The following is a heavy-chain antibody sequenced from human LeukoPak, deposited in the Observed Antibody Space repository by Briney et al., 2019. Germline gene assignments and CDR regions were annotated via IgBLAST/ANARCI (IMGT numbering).Heavy chain of an antibody. CDR1: GGPFNCYY. CDR3: ARLVVTAPQYHYYMDV. D-gene: IGHD2-21*02. J-gene: IGHJ6*03. CDR2: INHIGTT. V-gene: IGHV4-34*01. Sequence: SETLSLTCNVSGGPFNCYYWTWIREPPGKGLEWIAEINHIGTTNHNPSLKSRVTVSTDTSKNQFFLRLTSVTAADTALYYCARLVVTAPQYHYYMDVWGEGTTVTVSS.